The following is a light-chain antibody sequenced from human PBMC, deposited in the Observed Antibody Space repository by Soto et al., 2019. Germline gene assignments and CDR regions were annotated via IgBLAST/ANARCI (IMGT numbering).Light chain of an antibody. CDR3: QQSYSTPKT. J-gene: IGKJ1*01. V-gene: IGKV1-39*01. Sequence: TQSPGTLSLSPGERVTILCLASQSVSSTSLAWYQQKPGTAPKVLIYHASNLQSGVPSRFSGSGSGTDFTLTISSLQPEDFATYYCQQSYSTPKTFGQGTKVDI. CDR2: HAS. CDR1: QSVSSTS.